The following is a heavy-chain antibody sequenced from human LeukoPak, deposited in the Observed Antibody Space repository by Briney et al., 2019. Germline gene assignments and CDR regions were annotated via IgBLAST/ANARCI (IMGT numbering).Heavy chain of an antibody. Sequence: GSLRLSCAASGFTFSSYAMSWVRQPPGKGLEWIGEINHGGSTNYNPSLKSRVAISVDTSKNQFFLKLSSVTAADTAIYYCATTKYCSTTSCSSNWFDPWGQGTLVTVSS. CDR1: GFTFSSYA. V-gene: IGHV4-34*08. D-gene: IGHD2-2*01. J-gene: IGHJ5*02. CDR3: ATTKYCSTTSCSSNWFDP. CDR2: INHGGST.